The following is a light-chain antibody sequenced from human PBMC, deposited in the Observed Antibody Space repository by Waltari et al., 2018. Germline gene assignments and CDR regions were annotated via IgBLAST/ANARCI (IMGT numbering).Light chain of an antibody. CDR2: EVN. J-gene: IGLJ3*02. CDR1: TSDVGTYNF. CDR3: CSFVTGDTWV. V-gene: IGLV2-23*02. Sequence: QSALTQPASVSGSPGQSITTSCTGTTSDVGTYNFVSWYQQHPGKAPKLIIYEVNQWPSGVSNRFSGSKSGNTAALTISGLQIEDEAYYYCCSFVTGDTWVFGGGTKVAVL.